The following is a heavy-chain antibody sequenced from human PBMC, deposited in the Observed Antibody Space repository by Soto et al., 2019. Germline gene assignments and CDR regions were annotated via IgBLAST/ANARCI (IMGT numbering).Heavy chain of an antibody. D-gene: IGHD3-22*01. Sequence: GASVKVSCKASGGTFSSYAISWVRQAPGQGLEWMGGITPIFGTANYAQKFQGRVTITADESTSTAYMELSSLRSEDTAVYYCARGLYYYDSSGYGSWFDPWGQGTLVTVSS. CDR2: ITPIFGTA. CDR3: ARGLYYYDSSGYGSWFDP. CDR1: GGTFSSYA. V-gene: IGHV1-69*13. J-gene: IGHJ5*02.